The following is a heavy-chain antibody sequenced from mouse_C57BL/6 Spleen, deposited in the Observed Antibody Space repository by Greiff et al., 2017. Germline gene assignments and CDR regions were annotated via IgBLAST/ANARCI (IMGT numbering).Heavy chain of an antibody. CDR1: GFTFSDYG. D-gene: IGHD2-4*01. Sequence: EVQLKESGGGLVKPGGSLKLSCAASGFTFSDYGMHWVRQAPEKGLEWVAYISSGSSTIYYADTVKGRFTISRDNAKNTLFLQMTSLRSEDTAMYYCERRTYDYDVGSAYAMDYWGQGTSVTVSS. J-gene: IGHJ4*01. V-gene: IGHV5-17*01. CDR3: ERRTYDYDVGSAYAMDY. CDR2: ISSGSSTI.